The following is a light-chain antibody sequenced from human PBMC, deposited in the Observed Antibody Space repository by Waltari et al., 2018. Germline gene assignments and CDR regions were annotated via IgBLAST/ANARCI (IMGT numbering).Light chain of an antibody. CDR3: QHRSDWPPDLT. CDR2: DAS. CDR1: RSVSTY. V-gene: IGKV3-11*01. J-gene: IGKJ4*01. Sequence: IVLTHSPATSPLSPGERACLSCRASRSVSTYFAWYQQRPGQAPRLIIYDASIRATGIPARFSSSGSGTDVTLTISSLEPEDFAVYCCQHRSDWPPDLTFGGGTKVEIK.